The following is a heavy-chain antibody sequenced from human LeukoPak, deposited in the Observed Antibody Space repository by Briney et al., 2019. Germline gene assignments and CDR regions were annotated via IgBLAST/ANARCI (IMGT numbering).Heavy chain of an antibody. CDR3: ARQGRAVYYYGSGEPIDY. CDR1: GYTFTSYG. V-gene: IGHV1-18*01. Sequence: ASAKVSCKASGYTFTSYGISWVRQAPGQGLEWMGWISAYNGNTNYAQKLQGRVTMTTDTSTSTAYMELRSLRSDDTAVYYCARQGRAVYYYGSGEPIDYWGQGTLVTVSS. CDR2: ISAYNGNT. J-gene: IGHJ4*02. D-gene: IGHD3-10*01.